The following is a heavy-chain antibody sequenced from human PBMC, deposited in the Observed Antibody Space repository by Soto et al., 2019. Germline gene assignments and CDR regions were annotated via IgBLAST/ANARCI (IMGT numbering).Heavy chain of an antibody. Sequence: QVQLVESGGGVVQPGRSLRLSCAESGFTFSSYGMHWVRQAPGKGLEWVAVIWYDGSNKYYADSVKGRFTISRDNSKNTLYLQMNSLRAEDTAVYYCARGFDSGGWFDPWGQGTLVTVSS. D-gene: IGHD2-21*01. CDR3: ARGFDSGGWFDP. J-gene: IGHJ5*02. CDR2: IWYDGSNK. V-gene: IGHV3-33*01. CDR1: GFTFSSYG.